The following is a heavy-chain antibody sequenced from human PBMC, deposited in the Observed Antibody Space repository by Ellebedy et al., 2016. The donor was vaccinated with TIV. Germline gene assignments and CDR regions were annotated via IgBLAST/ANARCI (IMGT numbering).Heavy chain of an antibody. CDR3: TRGGYYSFDS. CDR2: ISPSGDST. CDR1: GFSFSNYF. Sequence: GESLKISCAASGFSFSNYFMQWVRQAPGKGLEFVSSISPSGDSTPYVDSVKGRFTISRDNAKNSLYLQMNSLRAEDTAVYYCTRGGYYSFDSWGQGTLVTVSS. V-gene: IGHV3-21*01. J-gene: IGHJ4*02. D-gene: IGHD3-10*01.